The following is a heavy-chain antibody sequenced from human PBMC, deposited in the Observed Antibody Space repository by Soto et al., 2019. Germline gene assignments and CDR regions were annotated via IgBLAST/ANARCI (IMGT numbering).Heavy chain of an antibody. CDR3: ARVSFGSRFDY. CDR1: GGSISIGDYY. V-gene: IGHV4-30-4*02. Sequence: PSDTLSLTCTVSGGSISIGDYYWSCIRQPPGKGLEWIGYIYYSGSTYYNPSLKSRVTISVDTSKNQLSLKLSSVTAADTAVYYCARVSFGSRFDYWGQGTLVTVSS. CDR2: IYYSGST. D-gene: IGHD3-16*01. J-gene: IGHJ4*02.